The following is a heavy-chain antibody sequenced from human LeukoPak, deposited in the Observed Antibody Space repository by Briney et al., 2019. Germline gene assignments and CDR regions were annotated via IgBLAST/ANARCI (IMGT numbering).Heavy chain of an antibody. V-gene: IGHV4-31*03. CDR2: IYYSGST. CDR3: ARDTTTVARKSRAFDI. CDR1: GGSISSGGYY. Sequence: SETLSLTCTVSGGSISSGGYYWSWIRQHPGKGLEWIGYIYYSGSTYYNPSLKSRVTISVDTSKNQFSLKLSSVTAADTAVYYCARDTTTVARKSRAFDIWGQGTMVTVSS. D-gene: IGHD4-17*01. J-gene: IGHJ3*02.